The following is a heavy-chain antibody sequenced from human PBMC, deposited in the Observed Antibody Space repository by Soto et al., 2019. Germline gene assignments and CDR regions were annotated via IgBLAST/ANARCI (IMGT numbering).Heavy chain of an antibody. Sequence: ASVKVSCKASGYTFTSYGISWVRQAPGQGLEWMGWISAYNGNTNYAQKLQGRVTMTTDTSTSTAYMELRSLRSDDTAVYYCARDFYDFWSGYEVDHFDYWGQGTLVTVSS. D-gene: IGHD3-3*01. CDR3: ARDFYDFWSGYEVDHFDY. V-gene: IGHV1-18*01. CDR1: GYTFTSYG. J-gene: IGHJ4*02. CDR2: ISAYNGNT.